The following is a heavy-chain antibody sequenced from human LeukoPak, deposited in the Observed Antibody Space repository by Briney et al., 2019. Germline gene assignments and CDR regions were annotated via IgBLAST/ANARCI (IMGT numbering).Heavy chain of an antibody. CDR1: GYTFTTYW. J-gene: IGHJ4*02. V-gene: IGHV5-51*01. Sequence: GEALKVSCKGSGYTFTTYWIGWVRPMPGEGLEWMGIIYPGDSDPRYSPSFQGQVTISADKSISTAYLQWSSLKASDSAIYYCARHGLGSSWFGFDYRGQGTLVTVSS. CDR3: ARHGLGSSWFGFDY. CDR2: IYPGDSDP. D-gene: IGHD6-13*01.